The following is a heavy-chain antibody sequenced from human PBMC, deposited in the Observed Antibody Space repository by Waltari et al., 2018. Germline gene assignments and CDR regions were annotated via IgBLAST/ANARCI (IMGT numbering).Heavy chain of an antibody. CDR3: ARDQRNGSPFDS. D-gene: IGHD2-8*01. V-gene: IGHV3-30-3*01. CDR2: ISFEGSHK. J-gene: IGHJ4*02. Sequence: QMHLVESGGGVVQPGRSLRLSCAASGSTFKNYAMHWVRQAPGKGLEWVAGISFEGSHKYYADFVKGRFTISRDNPMRTVYLQMNSLRREDTAVYYCARDQRNGSPFDSWGQGTLVTVSS. CDR1: GSTFKNYA.